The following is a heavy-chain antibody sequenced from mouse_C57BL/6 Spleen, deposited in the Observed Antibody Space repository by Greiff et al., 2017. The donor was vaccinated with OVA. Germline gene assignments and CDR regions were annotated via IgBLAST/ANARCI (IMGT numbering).Heavy chain of an antibody. CDR1: GYTFTSYW. CDR2: IYPGSGST. CDR3: ARRRYGSSNWYFDV. V-gene: IGHV1-55*01. Sequence: QLQQPGAELVKPGASVKMSCQASGYTFTSYWITWVKQRPGQGLEWIGDIYPGSGSTNYNEKFKSKATLTVDTSSSTAYMQLSSLTSEDAAVYYCARRRYGSSNWYFDVWGTGTTVTVSS. D-gene: IGHD1-1*01. J-gene: IGHJ1*03.